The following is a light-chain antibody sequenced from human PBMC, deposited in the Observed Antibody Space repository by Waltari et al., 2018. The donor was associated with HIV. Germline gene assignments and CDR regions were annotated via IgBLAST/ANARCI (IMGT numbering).Light chain of an antibody. Sequence: QSALTQPASVSESPGQSITISCTGTGSDIGNYNLLSWYQQYPGKAPKLIIYEVNKRPSGVSSRFSGSKSGNTASLTVSGLQAEDEADYYCSSYAGSSTLWVFGGGTQLTVL. CDR2: EVN. CDR3: SSYAGSSTLWV. J-gene: IGLJ3*02. V-gene: IGLV2-23*02. CDR1: GSDIGNYNL.